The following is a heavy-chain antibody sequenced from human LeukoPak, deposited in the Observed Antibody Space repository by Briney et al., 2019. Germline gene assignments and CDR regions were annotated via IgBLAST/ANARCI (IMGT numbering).Heavy chain of an antibody. Sequence: GGSLRLSCAASGFTFNSYAMSWVRQAPEKGLEWVSIVSDSGGNTYYADSVKGRFTISRDNSKNTLYLQMDSLRAEDTAVYYCAKDVPYDILTGYPITGFFDYWGQGTLVTVSS. CDR1: GFTFNSYA. V-gene: IGHV3-23*01. D-gene: IGHD3-9*01. CDR3: AKDVPYDILTGYPITGFFDY. CDR2: VSDSGGNT. J-gene: IGHJ4*02.